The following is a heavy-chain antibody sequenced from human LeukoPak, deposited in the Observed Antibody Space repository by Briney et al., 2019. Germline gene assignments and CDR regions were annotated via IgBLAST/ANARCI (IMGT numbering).Heavy chain of an antibody. D-gene: IGHD3-22*01. J-gene: IGHJ5*02. CDR3: ARSNYDGSAYYNCFDP. CDR2: MNPTSGDT. CDR1: GYTFTGYY. Sequence: GASVKVSCKASGYTFTGYYMHWVRQAPGQGLEWMGWMNPTSGDTNYAQKFQGRVTMTRDTSISTAYLEVSRLRSDDTAIYYCARSNYDGSAYYNCFDPWGQGTLVTVSS. V-gene: IGHV1-2*02.